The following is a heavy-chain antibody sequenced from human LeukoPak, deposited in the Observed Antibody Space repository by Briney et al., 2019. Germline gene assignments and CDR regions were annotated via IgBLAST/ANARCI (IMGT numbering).Heavy chain of an antibody. CDR1: GINFADYA. CDR3: AKESGKFDY. CDR2: ISADGGST. Sequence: GGSLRLSCVVSGINFADYAMHWVRQPPGKGLEWVSLISADGGSTLSADSVKGRFSISRDNSKNSLYLQMNSLRSEDTAMYYCAKESGKFDYWGQGTLVAVSS. V-gene: IGHV3-43*02. J-gene: IGHJ4*02.